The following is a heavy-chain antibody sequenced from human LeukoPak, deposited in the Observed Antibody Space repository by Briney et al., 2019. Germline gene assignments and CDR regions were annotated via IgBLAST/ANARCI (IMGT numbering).Heavy chain of an antibody. CDR2: ISSSSSYI. Sequence: PGGSLRLSCAASGFTFSSYSMNWVRQAPGKGLEWVSSISSSSSYIYYADSVKGRFTISRDNAKSSLYLQMNSLRAEDTAVYYCARPTDSYDAFDIWGQGTMVTVSS. CDR1: GFTFSSYS. J-gene: IGHJ3*02. CDR3: ARPTDSYDAFDI. V-gene: IGHV3-21*01. D-gene: IGHD2-15*01.